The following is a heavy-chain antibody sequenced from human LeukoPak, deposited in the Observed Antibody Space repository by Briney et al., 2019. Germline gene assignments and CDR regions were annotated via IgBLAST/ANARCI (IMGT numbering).Heavy chain of an antibody. Sequence: GGSLRLSCAASGFTFSNYNINWVRQAPGKGLEWVSSISSSSNKKRYDDSVKGRLSISRDNGNNTLYLQLNGLRAEDTAVYYCVRLRLRLRDAYYYYYGMDVWGQGTTVIVSS. CDR3: VRLRLRLRDAYYYYYGMDV. CDR2: ISSSSNKK. V-gene: IGHV3-21*01. CDR1: GFTFSNYN. J-gene: IGHJ6*02. D-gene: IGHD2-21*01.